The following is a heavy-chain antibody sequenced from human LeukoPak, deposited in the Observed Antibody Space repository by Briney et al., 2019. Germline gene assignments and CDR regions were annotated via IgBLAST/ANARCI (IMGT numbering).Heavy chain of an antibody. D-gene: IGHD2-21*01. J-gene: IGHJ4*02. V-gene: IGHV3-23*01. Sequence: PGGSLRLSCAASGFTFSSNAMTWVRQAPGKGLECVSAITGTGDATYYADSVKGRFTISRDNSKNTLYLQLNSLRAEDAAVYFCAKAPVTSCRGAYCYPFDSWGQGTLVTVSS. CDR2: ITGTGDAT. CDR1: GFTFSSNA. CDR3: AKAPVTSCRGAYCYPFDS.